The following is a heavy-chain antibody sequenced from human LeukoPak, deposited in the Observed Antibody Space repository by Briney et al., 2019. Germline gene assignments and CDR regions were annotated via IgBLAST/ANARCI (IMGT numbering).Heavy chain of an antibody. V-gene: IGHV4-4*02. CDR3: ARAIAARPGVDYFDY. CDR2: IYHSGST. Sequence: PSGTLSLTCAVSGGSISSSNWWSWVRRPPGKGLEWIGEIYHSGSTNYNPSLKSRVTISVDKSKNQFSLKLSSVTAADTAVYYCARAIAARPGVDYFDYWGQGTLVTVSS. CDR1: GGSISSSNW. J-gene: IGHJ4*02. D-gene: IGHD6-6*01.